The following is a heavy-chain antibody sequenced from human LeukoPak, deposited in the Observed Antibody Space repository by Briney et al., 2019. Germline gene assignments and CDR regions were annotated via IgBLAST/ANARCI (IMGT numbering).Heavy chain of an antibody. V-gene: IGHV4-59*01. CDR3: ARGGYYGSGNDFRFDP. CDR1: GGSISSYY. D-gene: IGHD3-10*01. J-gene: IGHJ5*02. Sequence: SETLSLTCTVSGGSISSYYWSWIRQPPGKGLEWIGYIYYSGSTNYNPSLKSRVTISVETSKNEFSLKLRSVTAADTAVYYCARGGYYGSGNDFRFDPWGQGTLVTVSS. CDR2: IYYSGST.